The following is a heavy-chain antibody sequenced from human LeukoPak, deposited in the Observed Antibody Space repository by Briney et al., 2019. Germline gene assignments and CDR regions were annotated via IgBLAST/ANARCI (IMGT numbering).Heavy chain of an antibody. CDR2: ISAYNGNT. J-gene: IGHJ5*02. V-gene: IGHV1-18*01. CDR1: GYTFTNYG. CDR3: ARDGSAGYYDKTWFDP. Sequence: ASVKVSCKASGYTFTNYGISWVRQAPGQGFEWMGWISAYNGNTNYAQKLQGRVTMTTDTSTSTAYMELRSLTSDDTAVYYCARDGSAGYYDKTWFDPWGQGTLVTVSS. D-gene: IGHD3-22*01.